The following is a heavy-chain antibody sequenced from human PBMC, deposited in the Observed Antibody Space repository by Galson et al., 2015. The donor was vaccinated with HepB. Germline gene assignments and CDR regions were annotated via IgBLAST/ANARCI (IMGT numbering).Heavy chain of an antibody. D-gene: IGHD5-18*01. CDR1: GYSFTSYW. J-gene: IGHJ2*01. Sequence: QSGAEVKKPGESLRISCKGSGYSFTSYWISWVRQMPGKGLEWMGRIDPSDSYTNYSPSFQGHVTISADKSISTAYLQWSSLKASDTAMYYCARPRGRGGYSYGEKDWYFDLWGRGTLVTVSS. CDR3: ARPRGRGGYSYGEKDWYFDL. V-gene: IGHV5-10-1*01. CDR2: IDPSDSYT.